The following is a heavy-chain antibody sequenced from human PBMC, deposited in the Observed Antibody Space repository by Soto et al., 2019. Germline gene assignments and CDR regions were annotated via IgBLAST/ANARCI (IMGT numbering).Heavy chain of an antibody. CDR2: MNMDGNRI. J-gene: IGHJ4*02. Sequence: EVQLVESGGGLVQPGGSLRLSCAASGFTFSSYWMHWVRQAPGKGLEWVSRMNMDGNRISYVDSVKGRCTISRDNAKNRFYIEMNSARVEDTAVYYCVRGDGARDAGHGYLGRHWGQGSLVTVSS. CDR3: VRGDGARDAGHGYLGRH. CDR1: GFTFSSYW. V-gene: IGHV3-74*01. D-gene: IGHD5-18*01.